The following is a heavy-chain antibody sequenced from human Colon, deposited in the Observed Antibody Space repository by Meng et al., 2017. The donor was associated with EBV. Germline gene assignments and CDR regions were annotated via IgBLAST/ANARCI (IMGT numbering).Heavy chain of an antibody. J-gene: IGHJ4*02. CDR3: ARGPGGSYYLYYFDY. Sequence: QIQEGGAGLLNPSETLSPTFAVYGGSFSRYCWSWIRQPPEKGLEWIGEINHSGSTNYNPSLKSRVTISVDTSKKQFSLKLSSVTAADTAVYYCARGPGGSYYLYYFDYWGQGTLVTVSS. CDR2: INHSGST. V-gene: IGHV4-34*01. D-gene: IGHD1-26*01. CDR1: GGSFSRYC.